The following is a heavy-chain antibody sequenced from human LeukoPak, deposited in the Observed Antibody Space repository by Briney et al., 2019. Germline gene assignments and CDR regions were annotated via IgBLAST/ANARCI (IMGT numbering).Heavy chain of an antibody. D-gene: IGHD6-13*01. Sequence: SETLSLTCTVSGGSISSSSYYCGWIRQPPGKGPAWIGSIYYSGSTYYNPSLKSRVTISVDTSKNQFSLKLSSVTAADTAVYYCARHSSPLNYFDYWGQGTLVTVSS. V-gene: IGHV4-39*01. CDR3: ARHSSPLNYFDY. CDR1: GGSISSSSYY. J-gene: IGHJ4*02. CDR2: IYYSGST.